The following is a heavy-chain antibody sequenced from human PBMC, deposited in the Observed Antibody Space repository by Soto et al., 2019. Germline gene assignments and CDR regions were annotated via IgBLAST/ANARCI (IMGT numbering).Heavy chain of an antibody. Sequence: PSETLSLTCAVYGGSFSGYYWSWIRQPPGKGLEWIGEINHSGSTNYNPSLKSRVTISVDTSKNQFSLKLSSVTAADTAVYYCARGSRDGSGSYYRPYYYYYGMDVWGQGTTVTVSS. D-gene: IGHD3-10*01. CDR1: GGSFSGYY. V-gene: IGHV4-34*01. J-gene: IGHJ6*02. CDR3: ARGSRDGSGSYYRPYYYYYGMDV. CDR2: INHSGST.